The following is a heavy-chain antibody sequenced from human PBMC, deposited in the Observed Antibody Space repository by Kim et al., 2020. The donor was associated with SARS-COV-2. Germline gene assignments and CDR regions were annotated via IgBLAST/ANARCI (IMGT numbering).Heavy chain of an antibody. V-gene: IGHV1-3*01. CDR1: GYTFTSYA. Sequence: ASVKVSCKASGYTFTSYAMHWVRQAPGQRLEWMGWINAGNGNTKYSQKFQGRVTITRDTSASTAYMELSSLRSEDTAVYYCARDGSIMITFGGVIVIPPTSPYYGMDGWGQGTTVTVSS. CDR3: ARDGSIMITFGGVIVIPPTSPYYGMDG. D-gene: IGHD3-16*02. J-gene: IGHJ6*02. CDR2: INAGNGNT.